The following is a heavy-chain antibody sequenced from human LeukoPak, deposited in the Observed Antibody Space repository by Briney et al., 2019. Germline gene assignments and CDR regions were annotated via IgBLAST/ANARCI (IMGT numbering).Heavy chain of an antibody. D-gene: IGHD4-17*01. V-gene: IGHV1-46*01. CDR1: GYTFTTYY. CDR3: AAGDLVYDY. J-gene: IGHJ4*02. CDR2: INPSGGST. Sequence: ASVKVSCKASGYTFTTYYMHWVRQAPGQGLEWMGIINPSGGSTGYAQKFQGRVTMTRDTSTSTVYMALSSLRSEDTAVYYCAAGDLVYDYWGQGTLVTVSS.